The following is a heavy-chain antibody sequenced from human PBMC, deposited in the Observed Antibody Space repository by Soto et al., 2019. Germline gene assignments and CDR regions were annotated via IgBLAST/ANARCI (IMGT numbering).Heavy chain of an antibody. V-gene: IGHV3-48*03. Sequence: GGSLRLSCAASGFSFSSCEMSWVRQAPGKGLEWVSYISGSGTSTQYSDSVKGRFTISRDNAKNSLHLQMNGLRVEDTAVYYCASGKWSLDYWGQGILVTVSS. CDR2: ISGSGTST. CDR1: GFSFSSCE. CDR3: ASGKWSLDY. J-gene: IGHJ4*02. D-gene: IGHD2-8*01.